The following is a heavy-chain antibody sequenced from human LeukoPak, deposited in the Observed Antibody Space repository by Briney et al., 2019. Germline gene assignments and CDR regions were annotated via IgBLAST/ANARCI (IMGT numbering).Heavy chain of an antibody. CDR1: GFTFSSYW. J-gene: IGHJ4*02. Sequence: GGSLRLSCAASGFTFSSYWMSWVRQAPGKGLEWVANIKQDGSEKYYVDSVKGRFTISRDNAKNSLYLQMNSLRAEDTAVYYCARGRPYNWNNRLDYWGQGTLVTVSS. D-gene: IGHD1/OR15-1a*01. V-gene: IGHV3-7*01. CDR3: ARGRPYNWNNRLDY. CDR2: IKQDGSEK.